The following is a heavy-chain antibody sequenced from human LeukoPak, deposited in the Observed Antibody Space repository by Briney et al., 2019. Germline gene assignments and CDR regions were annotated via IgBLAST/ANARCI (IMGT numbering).Heavy chain of an antibody. CDR2: IYYSGST. CDR3: ARAYGSGSYHQRGAHFDY. D-gene: IGHD3-10*01. CDR1: GGSISSSSYY. J-gene: IGHJ4*02. Sequence: PSETLSLTCTVSGGSISSSSYYWGWIRQPPGKGLEWIGSIYYSGSTYYNPSLKSRVTISVDTSKNQFSLKLSSVTAADTAVYYCARAYGSGSYHQRGAHFDYWGQGTLVTVSS. V-gene: IGHV4-39*07.